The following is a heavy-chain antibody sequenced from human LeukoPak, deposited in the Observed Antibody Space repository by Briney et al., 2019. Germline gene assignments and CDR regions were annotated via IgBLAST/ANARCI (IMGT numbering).Heavy chain of an antibody. J-gene: IGHJ6*03. CDR1: GFTFSSYE. V-gene: IGHV3-48*03. Sequence: GGSLRLSCAASGFTFSSYEMNWVRQAPGKGLGWVSYISSSGSTIYYADSVKGRFTISRDNAKNSLYLQMNSLRAEDTAVYYCAKGSVRYYDSSGYYWGYYYYMDVWGKGTTVTISS. D-gene: IGHD3-22*01. CDR3: AKGSVRYYDSSGYYWGYYYYMDV. CDR2: ISSSGSTI.